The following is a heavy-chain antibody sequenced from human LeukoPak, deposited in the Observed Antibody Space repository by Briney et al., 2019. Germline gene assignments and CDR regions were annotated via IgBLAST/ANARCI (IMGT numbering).Heavy chain of an antibody. D-gene: IGHD6-19*01. V-gene: IGHV4-61*08. CDR2: ISYSGST. J-gene: IGHJ4*02. CDR3: AREHYTSGWYIRD. Sequence: PSETLSLTCTVSRGSVRTGDYYWTWIRQPPGKGLEWIGYISYSGSTNYNPSLKSRLTISIDTSKNQISLKLSSVTAADTAVYYCAREHYTSGWYIRDWGQGTLVTVSS. CDR1: RGSVRTGDYY.